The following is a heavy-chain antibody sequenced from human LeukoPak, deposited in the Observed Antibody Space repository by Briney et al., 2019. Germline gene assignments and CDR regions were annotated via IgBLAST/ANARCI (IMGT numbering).Heavy chain of an antibody. CDR3: ARSQGIVGADDAFDI. CDR1: GYTFTSYG. J-gene: IGHJ3*02. Sequence: SVKVSCKASGYTFTSYGISWVRQAPGQALEWMGWITPFNGNTNYAQKFQDRVTITRDRSMSTAYMELSSLRSEDTAMYYCARSQGIVGADDAFDIWGQGTMVTVSS. V-gene: IGHV1-45*02. D-gene: IGHD1-26*01. CDR2: ITPFNGNT.